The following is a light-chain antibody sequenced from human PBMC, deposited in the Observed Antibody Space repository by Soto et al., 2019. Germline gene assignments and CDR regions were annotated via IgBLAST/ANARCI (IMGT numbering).Light chain of an antibody. J-gene: IGLJ1*01. V-gene: IGLV2-14*01. CDR1: SSDVGAYNY. CDR3: SSHTSATTYV. Sequence: QSVLTQPASVSGSPGQSITISCTGTSSDVGAYNYDSWYQQYPGEAPKVIIYDVSHRPAGVSNRFSGSKSGNTASLTIFGLQTQDEADYYCSSHTSATTYVFGTGTKVTV. CDR2: DVS.